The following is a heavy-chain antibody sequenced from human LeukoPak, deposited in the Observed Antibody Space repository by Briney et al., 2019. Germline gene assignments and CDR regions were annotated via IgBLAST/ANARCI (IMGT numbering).Heavy chain of an antibody. CDR3: ATVEVGTSDI. Sequence: SETLSLTCTVSGASTNSYYWSWIRQHPGKGLEWIGYIHYSGNTNYNPSLKSRVTLSVDTSKNQFSLRLSSVSAADTAVYYCATVEVGTSDIWGQGTMVTVTS. CDR2: IHYSGNT. J-gene: IGHJ3*02. V-gene: IGHV4-59*01. D-gene: IGHD2-21*01. CDR1: GASTNSYY.